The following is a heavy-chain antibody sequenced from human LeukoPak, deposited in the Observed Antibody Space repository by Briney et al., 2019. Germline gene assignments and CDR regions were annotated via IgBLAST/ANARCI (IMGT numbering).Heavy chain of an antibody. D-gene: IGHD6-13*01. J-gene: IGHJ4*02. Sequence: PSQTLSLTCTVSGGSISSGDYYWSWIRQPPGKGLEWIGYIYYSGSTYYNPSLKSRVTISVDTSKNQFSLKLSSVTAADTAVYYGARGKWVAAAGMLDYWGQGTLVTVSS. CDR1: GGSISSGDYY. V-gene: IGHV4-30-4*08. CDR2: IYYSGST. CDR3: ARGKWVAAAGMLDY.